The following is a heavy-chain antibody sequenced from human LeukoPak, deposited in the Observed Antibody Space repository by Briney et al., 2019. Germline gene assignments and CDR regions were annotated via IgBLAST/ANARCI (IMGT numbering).Heavy chain of an antibody. CDR2: IIPIFGTA. J-gene: IGHJ4*02. V-gene: IGHV1-69*05. Sequence: GASVKVSCKASGYTFTSYAISWVRQAPGQGLEWMGGIIPIFGTANYAQKFQGRVTITTDESTSTAYMELSSLRSEDTAVYYCARTHEHSSPYFDYWGQGTLVTVSS. CDR1: GYTFTSYA. CDR3: ARTHEHSSPYFDY. D-gene: IGHD6-6*01.